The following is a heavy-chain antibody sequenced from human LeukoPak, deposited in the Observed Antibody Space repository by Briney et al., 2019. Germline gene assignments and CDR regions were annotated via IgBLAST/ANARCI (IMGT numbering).Heavy chain of an antibody. CDR1: GFTVSSNY. J-gene: IGHJ6*02. D-gene: IGHD2/OR15-2a*01. CDR2: IYSGGST. V-gene: IGHV3-53*01. Sequence: GGSLRLSCAASGFTVSSNYMSWVRQAPGKGLEWASVIYSGGSTYYADSVKGRFTISRDNSKNTLYLQMNSLRAEDTAVYYCARELRSHYYYYGMDVWGQGTTVTVSS. CDR3: ARELRSHYYYYGMDV.